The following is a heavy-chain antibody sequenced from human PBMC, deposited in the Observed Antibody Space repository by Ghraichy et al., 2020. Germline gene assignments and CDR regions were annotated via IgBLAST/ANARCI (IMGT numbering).Heavy chain of an antibody. CDR1: GFSFGRYW. V-gene: IGHV3-7*01. D-gene: IGHD4-17*01. CDR2: IRPDGSER. J-gene: IGHJ4*02. Sequence: LSLTCTASGFSFGRYWMTWVRQAPGKGLEWVAGIRPDGSERSYVDSVKGRFSISRDNAKYALTLEMNGLRVEDTAVYYCVRDPYGDYKYGGADFWGQGTLVTVSS. CDR3: VRDPYGDYKYGGADF.